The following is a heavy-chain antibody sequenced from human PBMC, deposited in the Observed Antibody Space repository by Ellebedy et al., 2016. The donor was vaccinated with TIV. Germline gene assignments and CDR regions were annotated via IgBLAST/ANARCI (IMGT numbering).Heavy chain of an antibody. CDR3: ARFARGAPFVDLYYYMDA. D-gene: IGHD3/OR15-3a*01. Sequence: GESLKISCAASGITFSNSWMSWVRQAPGKGLEWVAIIKPDGGEKWYVDSVKGRFTISRDNGKNSLFLQMNSLGADDTAVYYCARFARGAPFVDLYYYMDAWGRGTTVTVSS. J-gene: IGHJ6*03. CDR1: GITFSNSW. CDR2: IKPDGGEK. V-gene: IGHV3-7*01.